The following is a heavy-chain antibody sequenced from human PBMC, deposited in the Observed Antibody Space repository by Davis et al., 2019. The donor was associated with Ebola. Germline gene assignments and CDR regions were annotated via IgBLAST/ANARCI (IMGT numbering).Heavy chain of an antibody. V-gene: IGHV4-34*01. D-gene: IGHD6-6*01. Sequence: MPSETLSPTCAVHGGSFSGYYWSWIRQPPGRGLEWIGEINHSGSTNYNPSLKSRVTISVDTSKNQFSLNLSSVTAADTAVYYCARSRGIAARRFDYWGQGTLVTVSS. CDR1: GGSFSGYY. CDR2: INHSGST. J-gene: IGHJ4*02. CDR3: ARSRGIAARRFDY.